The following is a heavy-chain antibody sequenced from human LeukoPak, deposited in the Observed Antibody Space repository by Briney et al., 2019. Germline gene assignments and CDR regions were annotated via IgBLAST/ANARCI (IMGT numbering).Heavy chain of an antibody. V-gene: IGHV4-34*01. CDR1: GGSFSGYY. CDR2: INHSGSA. Sequence: PSETLSLTCAVYGGSFSGYYWSWIRQPPGKGLEWIGEINHSGSANYNPSLKSRVTISVDTSKNQFSLKLSSVTAADTAVYYCASSAAATLDYWGQGTLVTVSS. CDR3: ASSAAATLDY. D-gene: IGHD6-25*01. J-gene: IGHJ4*02.